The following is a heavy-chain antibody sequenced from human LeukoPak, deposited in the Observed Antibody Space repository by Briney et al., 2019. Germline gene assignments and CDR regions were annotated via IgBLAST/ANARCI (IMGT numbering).Heavy chain of an antibody. CDR2: ISSSGSTI. CDR3: AKDTVGAHYYFDY. J-gene: IGHJ4*02. V-gene: IGHV3-11*01. Sequence: GGFLRLSCAASGFTFSDYYMSWIRQAPGKGLEWVSYISSSGSTIYYADSVKGRFTISRDNAKNSLYLQMNSLRAEDTAVYYCAKDTVGAHYYFDYWGQGTLVTVSS. CDR1: GFTFSDYY. D-gene: IGHD1-26*01.